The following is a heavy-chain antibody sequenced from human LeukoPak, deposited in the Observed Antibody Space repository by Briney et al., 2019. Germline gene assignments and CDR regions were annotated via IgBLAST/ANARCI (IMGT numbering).Heavy chain of an antibody. D-gene: IGHD6-19*01. V-gene: IGHV4-4*07. CDR3: ARDATGGQWLDPIEL. CDR1: GGSISSYY. Sequence: SETLSLTCTVSGGSISSYYWSWIRQPAGKGLEWIGRIYTSGSTNYNTSLKSRVTISVDTSKNQFSLKLSSVTAADTAVYYCARDATGGQWLDPIELWGQGTMVTVSS. J-gene: IGHJ3*01. CDR2: IYTSGST.